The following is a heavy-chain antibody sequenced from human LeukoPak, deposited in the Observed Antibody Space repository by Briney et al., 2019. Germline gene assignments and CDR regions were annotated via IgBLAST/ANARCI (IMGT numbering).Heavy chain of an antibody. D-gene: IGHD5-18*01. CDR3: ARTKYSYGPYGPTLWFDP. CDR1: GGSISSYY. J-gene: IGHJ5*02. Sequence: NPSETLSLTCTVSGGSISSYYWSWIRQPPGKGLEWIGYIYYSGSTNYNPSLKSRVTISVDTSKNQFSLKLSSVTAADTAVYYCARTKYSYGPYGPTLWFDPWGQGTLVTVSS. CDR2: IYYSGST. V-gene: IGHV4-59*01.